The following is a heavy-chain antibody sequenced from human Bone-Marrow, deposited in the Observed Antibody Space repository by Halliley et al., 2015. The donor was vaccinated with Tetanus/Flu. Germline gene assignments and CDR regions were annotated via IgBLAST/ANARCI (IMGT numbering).Heavy chain of an antibody. J-gene: IGHJ5*02. CDR1: GLTVTRNY. CDR2: IYTGGST. Sequence: SLRLSCAASGLTVTRNYMSWVRQAPGKGLEWVSVIYTGGSTYYSDSVKGRFTISRDSSKNTLLLQMNSLRAEDTAVYYCARGGGVSSWYGPADHWGQGTLVTVSS. D-gene: IGHD6-13*01. CDR3: ARGGGVSSWYGPADH. V-gene: IGHV3-53*01.